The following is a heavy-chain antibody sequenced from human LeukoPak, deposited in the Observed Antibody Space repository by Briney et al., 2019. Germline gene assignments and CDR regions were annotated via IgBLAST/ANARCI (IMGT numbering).Heavy chain of an antibody. D-gene: IGHD3-3*01. J-gene: IGHJ6*04. CDR1: GFTFSSYS. CDR2: ISSSSSDI. V-gene: IGHV3-21*01. CDR3: ARVPIWSGSLSVGPMDV. Sequence: GGSLRLSCAASGFTFSSYSMNWVRQAPGKGLEWVSSISSSSSDIYYADSVKGRFTISRDNAKNSLYLQMNSLRAEDTAVYYCARVPIWSGSLSVGPMDVWGKGTTVTVSS.